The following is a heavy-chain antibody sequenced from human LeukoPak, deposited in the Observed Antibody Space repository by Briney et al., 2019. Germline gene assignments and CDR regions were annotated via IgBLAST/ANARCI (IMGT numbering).Heavy chain of an antibody. D-gene: IGHD3-3*01. CDR2: IKQDGSEK. CDR3: ARDNGVVHGVYYMDV. CDR1: GFTFSNYW. J-gene: IGHJ6*03. V-gene: IGHV3-7*01. Sequence: GGSLRLSCAASGFTFSNYWMTWVRQAPGKGLEWVADIKQDGSEKLYVKSVRGRFTISRDNAKMSLFLQMNSLRAEDTAVYYCARDNGVVHGVYYMDVWGKGTTVTVSS.